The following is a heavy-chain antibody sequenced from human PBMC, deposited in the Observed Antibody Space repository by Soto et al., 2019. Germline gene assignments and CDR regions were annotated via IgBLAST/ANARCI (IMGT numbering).Heavy chain of an antibody. V-gene: IGHV3-53*01. J-gene: IGHJ5*02. Sequence: EVQVVESGGGLIQPGGSLRLSCAASGFVVSETYMSWVRQAPGRGLQWVSFTYSGGSTYYADSVKGRFTISRDSSRNTLYPQMNSLRVEDTAVYYCARDCGGGSCYPALGAWGQGTLVTVSS. D-gene: IGHD2-15*01. CDR1: GFVVSETY. CDR2: TYSGGST. CDR3: ARDCGGGSCYPALGA.